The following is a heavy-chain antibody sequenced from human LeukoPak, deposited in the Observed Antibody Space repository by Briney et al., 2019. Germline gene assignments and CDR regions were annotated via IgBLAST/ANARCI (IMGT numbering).Heavy chain of an antibody. CDR2: INHSGST. J-gene: IGHJ4*02. D-gene: IGHD2-2*01. CDR1: GGSFSGYY. V-gene: IGHV4-34*01. CDR3: ARGPAAISY. Sequence: PSETLSLTCAVYGGSFSGYYWSWIRQPPGKGLEWIGEINHSGSTNYNPSLKSRVTISVDTSKNQFSLKLSFVTAADTAVYYCARGPAAISYWGQGTLVTVSS.